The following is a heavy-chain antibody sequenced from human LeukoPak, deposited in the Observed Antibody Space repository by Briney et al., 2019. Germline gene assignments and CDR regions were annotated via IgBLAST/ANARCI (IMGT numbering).Heavy chain of an antibody. CDR3: ARERGGTFDYYY. CDR2: IKSRGGST. V-gene: IGHV1-46*01. Sequence: ASVKVSRKASGYTFTTYHMHWVRQAPRQGLQWMGIIKSRGGSTSYAQKLQGRVTTTRDTSTNKVYMEVSGLRAEDTAVYYCARERGGTFDYYYWGRGTVVSVSS. J-gene: IGHJ4*02. D-gene: IGHD2-15*01. CDR1: GYTFTTYH.